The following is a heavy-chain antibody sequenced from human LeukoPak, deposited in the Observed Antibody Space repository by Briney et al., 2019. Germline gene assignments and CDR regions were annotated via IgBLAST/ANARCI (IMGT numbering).Heavy chain of an antibody. CDR1: GFTFSSYS. D-gene: IGHD6-19*01. CDR3: ARGREAVAGIGRAFDI. Sequence: GGSLRLSCAASGFTFSSYSMNWVRQAPGKGLEWVSSISSSSSYIYYADSVKGRFTISRDNAKNSLYLQMNSLRAEDTAVYYCARGREAVAGIGRAFDIWGQGTMVTVSS. J-gene: IGHJ3*02. CDR2: ISSSSSYI. V-gene: IGHV3-21*01.